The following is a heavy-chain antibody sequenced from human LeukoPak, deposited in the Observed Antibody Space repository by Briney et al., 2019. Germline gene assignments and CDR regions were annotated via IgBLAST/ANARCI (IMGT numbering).Heavy chain of an antibody. J-gene: IGHJ6*02. CDR2: IWYDGSNK. V-gene: IGHV3-33*01. Sequence: PGRSLRLSCAASGFTFSSYGMHWVRQAPGKGLEWVAVIWYDGSNKYYADSVKGRFTISRDNSKNTLYLQMNSLRAEDTAVYYCARSGGATTFYYYGMDVWGQGTTVTVS. D-gene: IGHD1-26*01. CDR3: ARSGGATTFYYYGMDV. CDR1: GFTFSSYG.